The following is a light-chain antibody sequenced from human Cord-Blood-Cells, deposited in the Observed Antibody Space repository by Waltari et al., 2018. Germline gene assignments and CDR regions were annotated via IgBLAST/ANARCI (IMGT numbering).Light chain of an antibody. Sequence: DIVMTQSPDSLDVSLGERATINCKSSQSVLYSSNNKNYLAWYQQKPGQPPKLLIYWASTRESGVPDRFSGSGSGTDFTLTISSLRAEDVAVYYCQQYYSTPYTFGQGTKLEIK. CDR3: QQYYSTPYT. CDR2: WAS. V-gene: IGKV4-1*01. J-gene: IGKJ2*01. CDR1: QSVLYSSNNKNY.